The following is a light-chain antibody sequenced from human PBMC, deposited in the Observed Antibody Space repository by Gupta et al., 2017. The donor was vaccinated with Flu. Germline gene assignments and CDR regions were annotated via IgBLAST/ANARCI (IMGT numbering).Light chain of an antibody. CDR1: QSVRSSY. CDR2: GAS. Sequence: IVLTQSRDTLSLCPGERATHSSRASQSVRSSYLAWYQQKPGQAPRLLISGASSRANGIPARFSCSGSGTEFTLTISRPEPEDFAVYYCPHESSSQRTFGQGTKVEIK. CDR3: PHESSSQRT. V-gene: IGKV3-20*01. J-gene: IGKJ1*01.